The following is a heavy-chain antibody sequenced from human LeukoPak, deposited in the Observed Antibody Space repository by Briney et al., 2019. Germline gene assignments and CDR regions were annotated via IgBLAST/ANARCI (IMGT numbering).Heavy chain of an antibody. CDR3: ARGRGYSYGYLDY. Sequence: SGGSLRLSCAASGFTFSSYAMHRVRQAPGKGLEWVAVISYDGSNKYYADSVKGRFTISRDNSKNTLYLQMNSLRAEDTAVYYCARGRGYSYGYLDYWGQGTLVTVSS. J-gene: IGHJ4*02. V-gene: IGHV3-30*04. CDR1: GFTFSSYA. CDR2: ISYDGSNK. D-gene: IGHD5-18*01.